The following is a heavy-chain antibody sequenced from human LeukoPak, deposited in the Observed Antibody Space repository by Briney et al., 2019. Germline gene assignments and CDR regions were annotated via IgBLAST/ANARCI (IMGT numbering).Heavy chain of an antibody. CDR1: GYTFTSYG. CDR2: TSAYNGNT. V-gene: IGHV1-18*01. CDR3: ARPVTLDYDILPGYYGEFDY. J-gene: IGHJ4*02. Sequence: ASVKVSCKASGYTFTSYGISWVRQAPGQGPEWMRWTSAYNGNTNYAQKLQGRVTMTTDTSTSTAYVELRSLRSDDTAVYYCARPVTLDYDILPGYYGEFDYWGQATLVTVSS. D-gene: IGHD3-9*01.